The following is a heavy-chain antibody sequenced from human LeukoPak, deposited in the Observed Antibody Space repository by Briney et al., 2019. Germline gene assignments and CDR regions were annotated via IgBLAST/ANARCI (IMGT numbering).Heavy chain of an antibody. CDR1: GITFSGYA. CDR3: ARGHSVGWELGVCDY. CDR2: IKYEGSNE. D-gene: IGHD1-26*01. Sequence: PGGSLRLSCAASGITFSGYAMHRVRQAPGKGLEWVALIKYEGSNEYYADSVKGRFTISRDDSKNTLYLQTNSLRAEDTAVYYCARGHSVGWELGVCDYWGQGTLVTVAS. J-gene: IGHJ4*02. V-gene: IGHV3-33*01.